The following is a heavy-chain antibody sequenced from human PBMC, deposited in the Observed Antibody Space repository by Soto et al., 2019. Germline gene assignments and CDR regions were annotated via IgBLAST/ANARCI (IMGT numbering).Heavy chain of an antibody. CDR2: IYYSGST. J-gene: IGHJ6*02. CDR3: AGNYGGYYYGMDV. D-gene: IGHD4-17*01. V-gene: IGHV4-59*01. Sequence: SETLSLPCTVSGGSISSYYWSWIRQPPGKGLEWIGYIYYSGSTNYNPSLKSRVTISVDTSKNQFSLKLSSVTAADTSVYYCAGNYGGYYYGMDVWCQGTTVTVSS. CDR1: GGSISSYY.